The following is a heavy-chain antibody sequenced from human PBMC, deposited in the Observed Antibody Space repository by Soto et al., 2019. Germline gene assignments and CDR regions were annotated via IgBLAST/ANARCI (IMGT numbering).Heavy chain of an antibody. CDR3: ARFNGSGTNYYMDV. Sequence: QVQLVQSGAELKKPGASAKVSCKASGYIFTSYGISWVRQAPGQGLEWMAWISVDSGNTNYAQNFQGRVTMTTDTSASTAHMELRSLRSDDTAVYYCARFNGSGTNYYMDVWGKGTTLIVSS. J-gene: IGHJ6*03. CDR1: GYIFTSYG. CDR2: ISVDSGNT. V-gene: IGHV1-18*01. D-gene: IGHD3-10*01.